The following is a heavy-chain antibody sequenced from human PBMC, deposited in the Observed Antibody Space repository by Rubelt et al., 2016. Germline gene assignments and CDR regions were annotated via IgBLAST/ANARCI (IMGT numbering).Heavy chain of an antibody. Sequence: MGWINPNSGGTNYAQKFQGRVTMTRDTSISTAYMELSRLRSDDTAVYYCARGQGDYYGSGRNWFDPWGQGTLVTVSS. V-gene: IGHV1-2*02. CDR3: ARGQGDYYGSGRNWFDP. CDR2: INPNSGGT. D-gene: IGHD3-10*01. J-gene: IGHJ5*02.